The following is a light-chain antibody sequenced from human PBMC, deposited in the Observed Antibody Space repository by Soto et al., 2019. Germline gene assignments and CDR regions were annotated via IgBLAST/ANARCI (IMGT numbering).Light chain of an antibody. CDR1: QSVSSN. CDR3: QQRSNWPPTWT. V-gene: IGKV3-11*01. Sequence: EIVMTQSRTTLSVSPGERATLSCRASQSVSSNLAWYQQKPGQAPRLLIYDASNRAPGIPARFSGSGSETDFTLTISSLEPEDFAVYYCQQRSNWPPTWTFGEGTKV. J-gene: IGKJ1*01. CDR2: DAS.